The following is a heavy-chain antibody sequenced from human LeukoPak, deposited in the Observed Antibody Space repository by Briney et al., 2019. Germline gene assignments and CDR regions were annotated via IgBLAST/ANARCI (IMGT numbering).Heavy chain of an antibody. CDR1: GFTFSSYE. Sequence: GGSLRLSCAASGFTFSSYEMNWVRQAPGKGLEWVSYISSSGSTIYYADSVKGRFTISRDNAKNSLYLQMNSLRAEDTAVYYCARARFYSSGWRGDFEYWGQGTLVTVSS. CDR3: ARARFYSSGWRGDFEY. CDR2: ISSSGSTI. J-gene: IGHJ4*02. D-gene: IGHD6-19*01. V-gene: IGHV3-48*03.